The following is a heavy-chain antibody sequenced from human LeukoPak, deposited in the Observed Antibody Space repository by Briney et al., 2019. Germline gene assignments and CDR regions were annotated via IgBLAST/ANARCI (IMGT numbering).Heavy chain of an antibody. CDR3: ARDKSPYDSSGYMGY. D-gene: IGHD3-22*01. Sequence: PGGSLRLSCTAPGFTFSSYAIHWIRQAPGKGLEWVALVWHDGSNKYYADSVKGRFTISRDNSKNTVYLQMNSLRAEDTAVYYCARDKSPYDSSGYMGYWGQGTLVTVSS. V-gene: IGHV3-33*01. J-gene: IGHJ4*02. CDR1: GFTFSSYA. CDR2: VWHDGSNK.